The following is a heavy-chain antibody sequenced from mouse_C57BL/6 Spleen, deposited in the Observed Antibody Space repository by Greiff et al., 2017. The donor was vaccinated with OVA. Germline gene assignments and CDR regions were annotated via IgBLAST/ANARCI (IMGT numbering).Heavy chain of an antibody. J-gene: IGHJ4*01. CDR3: ARTYYGSSYYYYAMDY. CDR1: GYSFTDYN. Sequence: EVKLMESGPELVKPGASVKISCKASGYSFTDYNMNWVKQSNGKSLEWIGVINPNYGTTSYNQKFKGKATLTVDQSSSTAYMQLNSLTSEDSAVYYCARTYYGSSYYYYAMDYWGQGTSVTVSS. V-gene: IGHV1-39*01. D-gene: IGHD1-1*01. CDR2: INPNYGTT.